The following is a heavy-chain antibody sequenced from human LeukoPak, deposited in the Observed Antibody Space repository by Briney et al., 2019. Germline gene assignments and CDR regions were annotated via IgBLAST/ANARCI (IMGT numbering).Heavy chain of an antibody. CDR2: ILDNGDT. Sequence: GESLRVSCAASGFTVSNNYMSWVRQVPGKGPEWVSGILDNGDTNYADSVKGRFTISRDNSKNTLYLQMSSLRADDTAVYYCVRGRLFRGGFDXXGQXTLVTV. V-gene: IGHV3-53*01. J-gene: IGHJ4*02. CDR1: GFTVSNNY. CDR3: VRGRLFRGGFDX. D-gene: IGHD2-15*01.